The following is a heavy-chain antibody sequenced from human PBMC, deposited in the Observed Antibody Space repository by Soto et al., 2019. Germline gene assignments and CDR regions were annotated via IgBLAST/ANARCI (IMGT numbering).Heavy chain of an antibody. CDR3: AVEPVLRYFDWSFAYGMDV. J-gene: IGHJ6*02. CDR2: ISSSSSTI. D-gene: IGHD3-9*01. Sequence: TGGSLRLSCAASGFTFSSYSIKWVRPAPGEGVGWVSYISSSSSTIYYADSVKGRFTISRDNTKNSLYLQMNSLRDEDTAVYYCAVEPVLRYFDWSFAYGMDVWGQGTTVTVSS. CDR1: GFTFSSYS. V-gene: IGHV3-48*02.